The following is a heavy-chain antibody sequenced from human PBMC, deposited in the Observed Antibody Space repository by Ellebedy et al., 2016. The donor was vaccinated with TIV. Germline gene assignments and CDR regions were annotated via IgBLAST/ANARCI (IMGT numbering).Heavy chain of an antibody. Sequence: GSLRLXCTVSGGSISSYYWSWIRQPPGKGLEWIGYIYYSGSTNYNPSLKSRVTISVDTSKNQFSLKLSSVTAADTAVYYCARGSGDILTGYYSRYGMDVWGQGTTVTVSS. J-gene: IGHJ6*02. D-gene: IGHD3-9*01. CDR3: ARGSGDILTGYYSRYGMDV. CDR1: GGSISSYY. V-gene: IGHV4-59*01. CDR2: IYYSGST.